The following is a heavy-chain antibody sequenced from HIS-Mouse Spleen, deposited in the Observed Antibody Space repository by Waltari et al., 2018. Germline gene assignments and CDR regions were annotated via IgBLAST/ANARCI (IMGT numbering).Heavy chain of an antibody. J-gene: IGHJ3*02. Sequence: QVQLVESGGGVVQPGRSLRLSCAASRFTFSSHAMHWVRQAPGKGLEWVAVISYDGSNKYYADSVKGRFTISRDNSKNTLYLQMNSLRAEDTAVYYCARVNGIAVAGTDAFDIWGQGTMVTVSS. V-gene: IGHV3-30-3*01. D-gene: IGHD6-19*01. CDR2: ISYDGSNK. CDR1: RFTFSSHA. CDR3: ARVNGIAVAGTDAFDI.